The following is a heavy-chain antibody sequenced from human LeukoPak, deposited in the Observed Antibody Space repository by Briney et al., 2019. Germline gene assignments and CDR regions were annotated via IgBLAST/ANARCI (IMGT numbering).Heavy chain of an antibody. CDR2: MNPNSGNT. CDR3: ARGPGPRYCSSTSCYYSFDI. CDR1: GYTFTSYD. J-gene: IGHJ3*02. V-gene: IGHV1-8*01. D-gene: IGHD2-2*01. Sequence: ASVKVSCKASGYTFTSYDMNWVRQATGQGLEWMGWMNPNSGNTGYAQKFQGRVTMTRNTSISTAYMELSSLRSEDTAVYYCARGPGPRYCSSTSCYYSFDIWGQGTMVTVSS.